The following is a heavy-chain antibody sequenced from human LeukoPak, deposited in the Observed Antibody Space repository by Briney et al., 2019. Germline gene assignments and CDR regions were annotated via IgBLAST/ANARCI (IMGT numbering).Heavy chain of an antibody. CDR2: VNPNSGGT. J-gene: IGHJ4*02. D-gene: IGHD3-9*01. Sequence: ASVTVSCKASGYTFTDYYMHWVRQAPGQGLEWMGWVNPNSGGTNYAQKFQGRVTITRDTSISTAYMELSRLRSDDTAVYYCARVRPLRYFDWGQGTLVTVSS. CDR3: ARVRPLRYFD. V-gene: IGHV1-2*02. CDR1: GYTFTDYY.